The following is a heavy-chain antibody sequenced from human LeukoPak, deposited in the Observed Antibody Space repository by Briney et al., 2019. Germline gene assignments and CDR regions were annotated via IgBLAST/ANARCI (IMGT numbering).Heavy chain of an antibody. J-gene: IGHJ5*02. CDR1: GGSISSYY. CDR3: ARDGRYCSGGSCYNWFDP. Sequence: SETLSLTCTVSGGSISSYYWSWIRQPPGKGLEWIGYIYYSGSTYYNPSLKSRVTISVDTSKNQFSLKLSSVTAADTAVYYCARDGRYCSGGSCYNWFDPWGQGTLVTVSS. D-gene: IGHD2-15*01. CDR2: IYYSGST. V-gene: IGHV4-59*12.